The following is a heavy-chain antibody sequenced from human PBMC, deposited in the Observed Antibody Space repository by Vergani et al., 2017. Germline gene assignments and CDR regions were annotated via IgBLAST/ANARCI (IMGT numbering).Heavy chain of an antibody. CDR1: GGSISSGDYY. J-gene: IGHJ4*02. CDR2: IYYSGST. V-gene: IGHV4-30-4*08. D-gene: IGHD3-10*01. Sequence: QVQLQESGPGLVKPSQTLSLTCTVSGGSISSGDYYWSWIRQPPGKGLEWIGYIYYSGSTYYNPSLKSRVTISVDTSKNQFSLKLSSVTAADTAVYNCARMGVRGVIPFDYWGQGTLVTVSS. CDR3: ARMGVRGVIPFDY.